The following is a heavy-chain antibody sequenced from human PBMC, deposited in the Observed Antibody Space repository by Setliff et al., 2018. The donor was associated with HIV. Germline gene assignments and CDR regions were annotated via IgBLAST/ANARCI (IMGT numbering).Heavy chain of an antibody. V-gene: IGHV1-46*01. CDR1: GYTFTSYY. CDR2: INPSGTTT. CDR3: ARDLVRFSSGYYYDWFDP. D-gene: IGHD3-22*01. J-gene: IGHJ5*02. Sequence: ASVKVSCKASGYTFTSYYIHWVRQAPGQGLEWMGIINPSGTTTSYAQKFQGRITMTRDTSTTTVYMELSSLRSEDTAVYYCARDLVRFSSGYYYDWFDPWGQGTLVTV.